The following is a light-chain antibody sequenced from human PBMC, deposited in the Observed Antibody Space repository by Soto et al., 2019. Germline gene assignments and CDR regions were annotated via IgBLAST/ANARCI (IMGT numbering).Light chain of an antibody. CDR1: QSVSRY. Sequence: EIVLTQSPATLSLSPGERATLSCRASQSVSRYLAWYQQRPGQAPRLLIYDASDMAPGIPARFSGSGSGTDSTLTISLLAPEDFAVYYCQQRYNWITFGQGTRLEMK. CDR3: QQRYNWIT. CDR2: DAS. V-gene: IGKV3-11*01. J-gene: IGKJ5*01.